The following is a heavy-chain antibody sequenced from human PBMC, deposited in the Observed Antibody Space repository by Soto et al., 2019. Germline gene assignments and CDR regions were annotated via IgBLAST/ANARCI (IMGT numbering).Heavy chain of an antibody. V-gene: IGHV4-59*12. Sequence: SETLSLTCTVSGGSISSYYWSWIRQPPGKGLEWIGYIYYSGSTNYNPSLKSRVTISVDTSKNQVSLKLSSVTAADTAVYYCARVLAAAGKWFDPWGQGTLVTVSS. CDR1: GGSISSYY. CDR2: IYYSGST. CDR3: ARVLAAAGKWFDP. D-gene: IGHD6-13*01. J-gene: IGHJ5*02.